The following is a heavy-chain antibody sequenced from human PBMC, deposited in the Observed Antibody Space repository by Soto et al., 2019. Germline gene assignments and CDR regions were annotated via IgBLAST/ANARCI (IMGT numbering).Heavy chain of an antibody. CDR2: INPNRGGT. V-gene: IGHV1-2*04. CDR3: AMGGSGSSQGWFDP. J-gene: IGHJ5*02. CDR1: GYTFTGYY. Sequence: QVQLVQSGAEVKKPGASVKVSCKASGYTFTGYYMHWVRQAPGQGLEWMGWINPNRGGTNYAQKFQGWVTMTRDTSISTAYMELSRLISDDTAVYYCAMGGSGSSQGWFDPWGQGTLVTVSS. D-gene: IGHD3-10*01.